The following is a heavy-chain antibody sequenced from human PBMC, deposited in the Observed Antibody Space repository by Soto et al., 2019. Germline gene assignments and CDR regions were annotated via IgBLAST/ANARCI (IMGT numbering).Heavy chain of an antibody. CDR3: AKDWEFDWPNYYFDY. D-gene: IGHD3-9*01. Sequence: GGSLRLSCAASGFTFSSYAMSWVRQSPGKGLEWVSAISGDGSSTYFADSGKGRFTISRDNSKNTLYLQMNSLRAEDTAVYYCAKDWEFDWPNYYFDYWGQGTLVTVSS. CDR1: GFTFSSYA. J-gene: IGHJ4*02. CDR2: ISGDGSST. V-gene: IGHV3-23*01.